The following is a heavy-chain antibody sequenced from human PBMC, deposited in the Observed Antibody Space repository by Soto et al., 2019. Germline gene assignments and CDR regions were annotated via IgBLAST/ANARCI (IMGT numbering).Heavy chain of an antibody. D-gene: IGHD6-19*01. CDR2: IRQDGSDK. V-gene: IGHV3-7*05. CDR3: ERPPRWLEQRGDFGS. J-gene: IGHJ4*02. CDR1: GFTFSSYW. Sequence: EVQLVESGGGLVQPGGYLRLSCAASGFTFSSYWMSWVRQAPGKGLEWVANIRQDGSDKYYVDSVKGRFTISRDNSKNSLYMQMNSLRDEDTAIYYCERPPRWLEQRGDFGSWGQGTLVTVS.